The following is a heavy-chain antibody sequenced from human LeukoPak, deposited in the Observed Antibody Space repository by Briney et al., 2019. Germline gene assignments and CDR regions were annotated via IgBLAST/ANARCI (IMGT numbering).Heavy chain of an antibody. CDR1: GVSINNYY. Sequence: PSETLSLTCTVSGVSINNYYWSWIRQPPGKGLEWIGYVYNSGSANYNPSLKSRVTILVDTSKNRFSLKLSSVTAADTAMYYCAREWSPNAFDIWGQGTMVTVSS. CDR3: AREWSPNAFDI. J-gene: IGHJ3*02. CDR2: VYNSGSA. V-gene: IGHV4-59*01. D-gene: IGHD2-15*01.